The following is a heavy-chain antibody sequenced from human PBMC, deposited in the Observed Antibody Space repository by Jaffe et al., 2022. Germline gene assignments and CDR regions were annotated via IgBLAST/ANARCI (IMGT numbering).Heavy chain of an antibody. CDR2: INPSDGST. J-gene: IGHJ4*02. V-gene: IGHV1-46*02. Sequence: QVQLVQSGAEVKKPGASVRVSCKASGYTFNNYYMHWVRQVPGQGLEWMGIINPSDGSTTYAQKFQGRITMTSDTSTNTVYTDLSSLRSEDTAIYYCARALPSSSVITRLDYWGQGSLVTVSS. CDR3: ARALPSSSVITRLDY. CDR1: GYTFNNYY. D-gene: IGHD3-16*01.